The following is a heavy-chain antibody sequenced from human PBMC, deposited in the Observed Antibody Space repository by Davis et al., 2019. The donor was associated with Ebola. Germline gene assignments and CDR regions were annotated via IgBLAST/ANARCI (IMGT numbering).Heavy chain of an antibody. Sequence: GGSLRLSCAASGFTFSSYSMNWVRQAPGKGLEWVAVISYDGSNKYYADSVKGRFTISRDNSKNTLYLQMNSLRAEDTAVYYCARISDSSGYYPRWFDYWGQGTLVTVSS. CDR2: ISYDGSNK. D-gene: IGHD3-22*01. J-gene: IGHJ4*02. CDR1: GFTFSSYS. V-gene: IGHV3-30*03. CDR3: ARISDSSGYYPRWFDY.